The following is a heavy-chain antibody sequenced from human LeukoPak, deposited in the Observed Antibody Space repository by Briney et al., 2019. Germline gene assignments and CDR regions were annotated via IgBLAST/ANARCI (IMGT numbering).Heavy chain of an antibody. D-gene: IGHD5-24*01. V-gene: IGHV4-61*02. CDR1: GGSISSGSYY. CDR2: IYTSGST. CDR3: AREREMATVTFDY. Sequence: PSQTLSLTCTVSGGSISSGSYYWSWIRQPAGKGLEWIGRIYTSGSTNYNPSLKSRVTISVDTSKNQFSLKLSSVTAADTAVYYCAREREMATVTFDYWGQGTLVTVSS. J-gene: IGHJ4*02.